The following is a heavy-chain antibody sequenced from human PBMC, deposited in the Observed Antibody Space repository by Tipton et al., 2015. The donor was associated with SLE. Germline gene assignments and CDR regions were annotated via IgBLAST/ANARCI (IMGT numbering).Heavy chain of an antibody. J-gene: IGHJ3*02. CDR2: IPSDRINT. CDR1: GFTFNNYG. D-gene: IGHD2-2*03. CDR3: AKVPGDWSSLDI. Sequence: SLRLSCAASGFTFNNYGIHWVRQAPGTGLEWVAFIPSDRINTYYAGSVRGRFTISRDNSKNTVYLQMNSLSIEDTALYYCAKVPGDWSSLDIWGQGTMVTVSS. V-gene: IGHV3-30*02.